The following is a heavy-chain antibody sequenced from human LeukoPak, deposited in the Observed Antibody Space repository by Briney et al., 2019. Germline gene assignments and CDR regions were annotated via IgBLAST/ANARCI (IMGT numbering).Heavy chain of an antibody. J-gene: IGHJ4*02. CDR3: AKTWAYYYDSSGYRPIVY. Sequence: PGGSLRLSCAASGFTFNKYAMSWVRQAPGKGLEWVSAIIGSGESTYYADSVKGRFTISRDNSKNALYLQMNSLRAEDTAVYYCAKTWAYYYDSSGYRPIVYWGQGTLVTVSS. CDR1: GFTFNKYA. D-gene: IGHD3-22*01. CDR2: IIGSGEST. V-gene: IGHV3-23*01.